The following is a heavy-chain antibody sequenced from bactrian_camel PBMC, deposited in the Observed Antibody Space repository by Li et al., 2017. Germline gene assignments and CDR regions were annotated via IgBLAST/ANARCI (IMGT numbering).Heavy chain of an antibody. CDR3: IATLGYCSGGYCRY. Sequence: HVQLVESGGGSVQLGGSPTLSCAVSGNGDGSGYWCTGWFRQAPGKGLEWVSRIYSDGSNPGYADSVKGRFTISRDNAKNTVYLQMNSLKSEDTALYYCIATLGYCSGGYCRYWGQGTQVTVS. V-gene: IGHV3S6*01. D-gene: IGHD2*01. CDR2: IYSDGSNP. CDR1: GNGDGSGYWC. J-gene: IGHJ4*01.